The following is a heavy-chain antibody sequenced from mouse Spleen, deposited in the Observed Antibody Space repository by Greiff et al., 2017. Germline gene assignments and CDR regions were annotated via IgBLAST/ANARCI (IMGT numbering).Heavy chain of an antibody. CDR3: ARLITTVVAPGYFDV. V-gene: IGHV5-9-3*01. CDR2: ISSGGSYT. D-gene: IGHD1-1*01. J-gene: IGHJ1*01. Sequence: VQLKESGGGLVKPGGSLKLSCAASGFTFSSYAMSWVRQTPEKRLEWVATISSGGSYTYYPDSVKGRFTISRDNAKNTLYLQMSSLRSEDTAMYYCARLITTVVAPGYFDVWGAGTTVTVSS. CDR1: GFTFSSYA.